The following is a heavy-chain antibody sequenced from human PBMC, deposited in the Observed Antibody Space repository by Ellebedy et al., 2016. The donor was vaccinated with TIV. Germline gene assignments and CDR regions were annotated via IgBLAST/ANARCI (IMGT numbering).Heavy chain of an antibody. V-gene: IGHV4-39*07. D-gene: IGHD5-18*01. CDR1: GGSISSSSYY. CDR3: ARSGYSYGLRY. CDR2: IYYSGST. J-gene: IGHJ4*02. Sequence: SETLSLTXTVSGGSISSSSYYWGWIRQPPGKGLEWIGSIYYSGSTYYNPSLKSRVTISVDTSKNQFSLKLSSVTAADTAVYYCARSGYSYGLRYWGQGTLVTVSS.